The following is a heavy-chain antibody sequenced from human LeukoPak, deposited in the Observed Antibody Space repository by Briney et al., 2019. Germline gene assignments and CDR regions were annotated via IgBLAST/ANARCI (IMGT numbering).Heavy chain of an antibody. CDR3: ARDTTGNAFRF. CDR2: VYPKSGDT. J-gene: IGHJ3*01. CDR1: GYTFTDYY. D-gene: IGHD1-1*01. V-gene: IGHV1-2*02. Sequence: GASVKVSCKTSGYTFTDYYLHWVRQTPGQGLEWVGWVYPKSGDTQYAQKFKGRVTMTRDTSTSTAYMELHTLTSDDTAIYYCARDTTGNAFRFWGQGTMVTVSS.